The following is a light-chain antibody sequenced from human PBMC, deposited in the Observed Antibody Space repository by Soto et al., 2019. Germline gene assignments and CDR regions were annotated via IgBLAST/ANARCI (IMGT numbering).Light chain of an antibody. CDR3: QQYDSSPRA. CDR2: GAS. CDR1: QSLSSNY. V-gene: IGKV3-20*01. J-gene: IGKJ2*01. Sequence: EIVLTQSPGTLSFSPGERATLSCRASQSLSSNYLAWYQQKPGQAPRLLIYGASSRATGIPDRFSGSGSGTDCTLTITRLEPEDFAVYYCQQYDSSPRAFGQGTKLEIK.